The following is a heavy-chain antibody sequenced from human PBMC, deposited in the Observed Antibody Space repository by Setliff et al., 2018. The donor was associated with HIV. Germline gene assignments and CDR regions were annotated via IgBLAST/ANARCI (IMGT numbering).Heavy chain of an antibody. CDR3: ARSPRIGVAGEFEY. J-gene: IGHJ4*02. V-gene: IGHV4-4*09. D-gene: IGHD6-19*01. CDR1: GGSISSYY. CDR2: IYTSGSV. Sequence: PSETLSLTCTVAGGSISSYYWSWIRQPPGNGLEWIGYIYTSGSVNYNPSLNSRVTIAVDTSKNQFSLKVNSVTAADTAVYYCARSPRIGVAGEFEYWGQGTLVTVSS.